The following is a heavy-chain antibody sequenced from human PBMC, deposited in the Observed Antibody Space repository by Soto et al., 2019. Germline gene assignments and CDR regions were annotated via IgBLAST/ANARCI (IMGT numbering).Heavy chain of an antibody. Sequence: QVRDRSASVKVSSKASGYTFTGYYMHWVRQAPGQGLEWMGWINPNSGGTNYAQKFQGWVTMTRDTSISTAYMELSRLRSDDTAVYYCARDYGDYYGMDVWGQGTTVTVSS. J-gene: IGHJ6*02. V-gene: IGHV1-2*04. CDR3: ARDYGDYYGMDV. CDR2: INPNSGGT. D-gene: IGHD4-17*01. CDR1: GYTFTGYY.